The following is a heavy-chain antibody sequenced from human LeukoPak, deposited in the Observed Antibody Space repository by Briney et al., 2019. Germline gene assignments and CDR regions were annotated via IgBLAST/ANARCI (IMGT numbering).Heavy chain of an antibody. V-gene: IGHV3-21*01. D-gene: IGHD3-22*01. CDR2: ISSSSSYI. CDR3: ARDAYYYDSSGYCFGY. CDR1: GFTFSSYS. J-gene: IGHJ4*02. Sequence: GGSLRPSGAASGFTFSSYSMNWFRKAPGKGLEGVSSISSSSSYIYYADSVKGRFTISRDNAKNSLYLQMNSLRAEDTAVYYCARDAYYYDSSGYCFGYWGQGTLVTVSS.